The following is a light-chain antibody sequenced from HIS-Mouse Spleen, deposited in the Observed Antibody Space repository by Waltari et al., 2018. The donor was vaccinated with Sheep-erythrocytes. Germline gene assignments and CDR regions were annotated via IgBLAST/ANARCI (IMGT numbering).Light chain of an antibody. CDR2: KGS. J-gene: IGKJ2*01. V-gene: IGKV1-5*03. CDR1: QSICSW. Sequence: DIQMTQSPSTLSASVGDRVTITCRASQSICSWLAWYQQKPGKAQKLLNYKGSSLESGLPSRFSGSGSGTEFTLPISSLQPDDFATYYCQQYNSDSRTFGQGTKLEIK. CDR3: QQYNSDSRT.